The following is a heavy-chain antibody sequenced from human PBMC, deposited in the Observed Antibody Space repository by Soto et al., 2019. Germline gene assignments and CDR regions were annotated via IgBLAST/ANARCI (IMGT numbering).Heavy chain of an antibody. CDR3: ARVVKAGDYGDYGRYYFDY. Sequence: QVQLVQSGAEVKKHGASVKVSCKASGYTFTTYGITWVRQAPGQGLEWMGWISAYSGNTNYAQKLQGRLTVTTDTSTSTAYRDLRGLIADDTAVYYCARVVKAGDYGDYGRYYFDYWGHGTLVTVSS. J-gene: IGHJ4*01. CDR1: GYTFTTYG. D-gene: IGHD4-17*01. V-gene: IGHV1-18*04. CDR2: ISAYSGNT.